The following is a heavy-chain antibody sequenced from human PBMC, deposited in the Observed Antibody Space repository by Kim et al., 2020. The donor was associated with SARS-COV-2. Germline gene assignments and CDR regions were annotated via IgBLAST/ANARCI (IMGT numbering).Heavy chain of an antibody. CDR2: VSGSGGGT. CDR1: GFTFSTYA. Sequence: GGSLRLSCAASGFTFSTYAMTWVRQAPGKGLEWVSSVSGSGGGTYYADSVKGRFTISRDNSKDTLSLQMNSLRAEDTAVYYCAKDRYSSGWFSYYWGQGTLVTVSS. V-gene: IGHV3-23*01. D-gene: IGHD6-19*01. CDR3: AKDRYSSGWFSYY. J-gene: IGHJ4*02.